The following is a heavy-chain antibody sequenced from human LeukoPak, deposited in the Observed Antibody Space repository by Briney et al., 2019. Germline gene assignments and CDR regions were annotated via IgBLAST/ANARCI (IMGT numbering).Heavy chain of an antibody. CDR1: GFTLSDFW. CDR2: MNQDGSER. J-gene: IGHJ4*02. V-gene: IGHV3-7*04. D-gene: IGHD1-14*01. CDR3: ARDRHRNDLEY. Sequence: GGSLRLSCEDSGFTLSDFWMNWVRQAPGKGLEWVANMNQDGSERHYVDSVKGRFTISRDNAKKSLYLQMNSLRAGDTAVYYCARDRHRNDLEYWGQGTLVTVSS.